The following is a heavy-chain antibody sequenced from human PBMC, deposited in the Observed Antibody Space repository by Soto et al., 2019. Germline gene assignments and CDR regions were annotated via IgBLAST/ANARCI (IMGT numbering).Heavy chain of an antibody. V-gene: IGHV4-34*01. J-gene: IGHJ4*02. CDR1: GGSFSGYY. D-gene: IGHD5-18*01. CDR2: INHSGST. CDR3: ARGIAQRGYSYGY. Sequence: KASETLSLTCAVYGGSFSGYYWSWIRQPPGKGLEWIGEINHSGSTNYNPSLKSRVTISVDTSKNQFSLKLSSVTAADTAVYYCARGIAQRGYSYGYWGQGTLVTVSS.